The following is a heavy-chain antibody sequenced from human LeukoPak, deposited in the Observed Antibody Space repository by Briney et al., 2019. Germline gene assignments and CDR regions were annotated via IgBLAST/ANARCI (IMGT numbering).Heavy chain of an antibody. Sequence: SVKVSCKASGGTFSSYAISWVRQAPGQGLEWMGGIIPIFGTANYAQKFQGRVTMTEDTSTDTAYMELSSLRSEDTAVYYCATDLPHATVVRYFDYWGQGTLVTVSS. CDR1: GGTFSSYA. V-gene: IGHV1-69*06. CDR3: ATDLPHATVVRYFDY. D-gene: IGHD4-23*01. CDR2: IIPIFGTA. J-gene: IGHJ4*02.